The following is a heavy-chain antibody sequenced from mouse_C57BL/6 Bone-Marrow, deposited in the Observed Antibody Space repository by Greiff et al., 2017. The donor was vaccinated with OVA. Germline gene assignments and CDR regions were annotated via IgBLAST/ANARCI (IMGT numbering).Heavy chain of an antibody. J-gene: IGHJ3*01. Sequence: EVHLVESGAELVRPGASVKLSCTASGFNIKDDYMHWVKQRPEQGLEWIGWIDPENGDTEYASKFQGKATITADTSSNTAYLQLSSLTSEDTAVYYCTLPDYYGSSFAYWGQGTLVTVSA. V-gene: IGHV14-4*01. D-gene: IGHD1-1*01. CDR2: IDPENGDT. CDR3: TLPDYYGSSFAY. CDR1: GFNIKDDY.